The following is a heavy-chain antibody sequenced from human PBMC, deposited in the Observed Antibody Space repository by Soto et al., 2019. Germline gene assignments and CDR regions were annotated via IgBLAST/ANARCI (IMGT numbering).Heavy chain of an antibody. CDR3: ARGRYGDY. J-gene: IGHJ4*02. V-gene: IGHV1-18*01. Sequence: QVHLVQSGAEVKKPGASVKVSCKASGYTFTGYGITWVRQAPGQGLEWMGWISAHNGNTDYAQKFQGRVIVTRDTSTSTAYMELRSLRSDDTAVYYCARGRYGDYWGQGALVTVSS. CDR1: GYTFTGYG. CDR2: ISAHNGNT. D-gene: IGHD1-1*01.